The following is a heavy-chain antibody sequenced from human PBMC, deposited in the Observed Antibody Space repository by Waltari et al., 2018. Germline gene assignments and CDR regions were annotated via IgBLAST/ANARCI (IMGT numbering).Heavy chain of an antibody. CDR1: GFTVRGNY. V-gene: IGHV3-53*02. CDR3: AASGYSSGWDFDY. CDR2: IYSGGST. J-gene: IGHJ4*02. D-gene: IGHD6-19*01. Sequence: EVQLVETGGGLIQPGGSLGLACAASGFTVRGNYMTWVRQAPGKGLEWVSIIYSGGSTYYADSVKGRFTISRDNSKNMLYLQMNSLRAEDMAVYYCAASGYSSGWDFDYWGQGTLVTVSS.